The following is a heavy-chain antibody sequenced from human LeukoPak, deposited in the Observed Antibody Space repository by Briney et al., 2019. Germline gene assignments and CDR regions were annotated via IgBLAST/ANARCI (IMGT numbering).Heavy chain of an antibody. CDR3: ARGPAFDY. Sequence: SETLSLTCAVYGGSFSGYYWSWIRQPPGKGLEWIGEINHSGSTNYNPSLKSRVTISVDTSKNQFSLKLSSVTAADTAVYYCARGPAFDYWGQGTLVTVSS. CDR2: INHSGST. V-gene: IGHV4-34*01. CDR1: GGSFSGYY. J-gene: IGHJ4*02.